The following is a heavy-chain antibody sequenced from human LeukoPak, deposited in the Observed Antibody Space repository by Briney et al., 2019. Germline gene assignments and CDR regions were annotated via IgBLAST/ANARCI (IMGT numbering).Heavy chain of an antibody. CDR2: FYHGWSDT. V-gene: IGHV5-51*01. CDR1: GYSFTWYR. D-gene: IGHD3-22*01. J-gene: IGHJ5*02. Sequence: EALEISCKGSGYSFTWYRMGLVRQVPGEGLGGMGMFYHGWSDTRYSPSFQGQVTTAADKSISTAYLQWSSLKASDTTMYYCARRVYSPYDSSGYYQNWFDPWGQGTLVTVSS. CDR3: ARRVYSPYDSSGYYQNWFDP.